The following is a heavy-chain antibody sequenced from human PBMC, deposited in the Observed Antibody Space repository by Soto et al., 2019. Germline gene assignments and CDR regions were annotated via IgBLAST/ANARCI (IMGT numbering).Heavy chain of an antibody. Sequence: QVQLVQSGDEVKKPGASVKVSCKASGYIFVNYGIAWVRQAPGQGLEWMGWISPYTGNTHSATKVQGRLTMTTDTSTSTVYMALGSLTSDDTAVYYCVMVDNYVTPTPQDVWGQGTTGTVSS. J-gene: IGHJ6*02. V-gene: IGHV1-18*01. CDR3: VMVDNYVTPTPQDV. CDR1: GYIFVNYG. CDR2: ISPYTGNT. D-gene: IGHD3-16*01.